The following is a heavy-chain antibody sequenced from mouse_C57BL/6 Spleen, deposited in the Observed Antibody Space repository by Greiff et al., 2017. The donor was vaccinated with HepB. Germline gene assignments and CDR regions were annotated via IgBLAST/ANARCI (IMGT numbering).Heavy chain of an antibody. CDR2: NSSGSSTI. Sequence: EVNVVESGGGLVKPGGSLKLSCAASGFTFSDYGMHWVRQAPEKGLEWVAYNSSGSSTIYYADTVKGRFTISRDNAKNTLFLQMTSLRSEDTAMYYCARGSRDAMDYWGQGTSVTVSS. J-gene: IGHJ4*01. D-gene: IGHD1-1*01. CDR1: GFTFSDYG. CDR3: ARGSRDAMDY. V-gene: IGHV5-17*01.